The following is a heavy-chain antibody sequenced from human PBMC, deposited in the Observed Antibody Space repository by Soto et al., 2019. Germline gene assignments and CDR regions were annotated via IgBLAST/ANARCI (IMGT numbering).Heavy chain of an antibody. CDR2: IYHSGST. CDR3: ARGLPGYSSNKSYDY. D-gene: IGHD6-13*01. CDR1: GGSISSSNW. J-gene: IGHJ4*02. V-gene: IGHV4-4*02. Sequence: PSETLSLTCAVSGGSISSSNWWSWVRQPPGKGLEWIGEIYHSGSTNYNPSLKSRVTIPVDKSKNQFSLKLSSVTAADTAVYYCARGLPGYSSNKSYDYWGQGTLVTVSS.